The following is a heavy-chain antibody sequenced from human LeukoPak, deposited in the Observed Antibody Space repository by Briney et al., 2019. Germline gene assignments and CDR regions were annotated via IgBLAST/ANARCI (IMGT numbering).Heavy chain of an antibody. V-gene: IGHV1-69*04. Sequence: SVKVSCKASGGTFSSYAISWVRQAPGQGLEWMGRIIPILGIANYAQKFQGRVTITADKSTSTAYMELSSLRSEDTAVYYCARASFRGRAVALGYWGQGALVTVSS. D-gene: IGHD6-19*01. CDR2: IIPILGIA. CDR3: ARASFRGRAVALGY. J-gene: IGHJ4*02. CDR1: GGTFSSYA.